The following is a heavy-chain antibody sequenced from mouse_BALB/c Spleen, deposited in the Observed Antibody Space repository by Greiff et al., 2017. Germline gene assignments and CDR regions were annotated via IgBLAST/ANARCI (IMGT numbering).Heavy chain of an antibody. CDR2: IWGDGST. V-gene: IGHV2-6-7*01. CDR1: GFSLTGYG. J-gene: IGHJ3*01. Sequence: QVQLKESGPGLVAPSQSLSITCTVSGFSLTGYGVNWVRQPPGKGLEWLGMIWGDGSTDYNSALKSRLSIIKDNSKSQVFLKMNSLQTDDTARYYCAREYYGSSYEFAYWGQGTLVTVSA. D-gene: IGHD1-1*01. CDR3: AREYYGSSYEFAY.